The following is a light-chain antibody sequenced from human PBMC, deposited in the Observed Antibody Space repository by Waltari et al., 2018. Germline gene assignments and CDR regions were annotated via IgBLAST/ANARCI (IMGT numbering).Light chain of an antibody. Sequence: IQLTHSPSSLSPSVGYAVNLTCRASQGITNSLAWYHQKPGEAPKLLLYASSRLESGVPSRFSGSGSGTENTLTISSLQPEDFATYYCQQYYITPYTFGQGTKLEI. V-gene: IGKV1-NL1*01. CDR2: ASS. CDR1: QGITNS. J-gene: IGKJ2*01. CDR3: QQYYITPYT.